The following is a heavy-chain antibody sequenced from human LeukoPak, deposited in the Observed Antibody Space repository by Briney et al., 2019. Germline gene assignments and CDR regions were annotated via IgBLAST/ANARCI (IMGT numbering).Heavy chain of an antibody. CDR3: ARARGNTYGYFEY. CDR2: INGDASST. D-gene: IGHD5-18*01. J-gene: IGHJ4*02. V-gene: IGHV3-74*01. CDR1: GLTLSGYW. Sequence: GGSLRLSCAASGLTLSGYWMHWVRQAPGKGLVWVSRINGDASSTSYVDSVKGRFTISRDNDKSTLYLQMNSLRVEDTAVYYCARARGNTYGYFEYWGQGTLVTVSS.